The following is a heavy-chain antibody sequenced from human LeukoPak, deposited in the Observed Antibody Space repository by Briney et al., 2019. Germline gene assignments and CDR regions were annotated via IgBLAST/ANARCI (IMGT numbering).Heavy chain of an antibody. CDR1: GLTFSSYW. D-gene: IGHD7-27*01. CDR3: AAGDGGDY. J-gene: IGHJ4*02. Sequence: GGSLRLSCAASGLTFSSYWMTWVRQAPGKGPEWVANIKQDGSEIYYVDSVKGRFTISRDNAKNSLYLQMNSLRVEDTAVYYCAAGDGGDYWGQGTLVTVSS. CDR2: IKQDGSEI. V-gene: IGHV3-7*01.